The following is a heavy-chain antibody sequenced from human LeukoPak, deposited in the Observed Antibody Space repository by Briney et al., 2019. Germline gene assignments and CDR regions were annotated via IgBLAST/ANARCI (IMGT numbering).Heavy chain of an antibody. CDR1: GFTFSTHS. J-gene: IGHJ4*02. Sequence: GGSLRLSCAASGFTFSTHSMTWVRQAPGKGLEWVSAISGSGGTKNYADSVKGRFIISRDNPKNTLYLQMNSLRAEDTAVYHCTAYDFWSGFDSWGQGTLVTVSS. D-gene: IGHD3-3*01. V-gene: IGHV3-23*01. CDR3: TAYDFWSGFDS. CDR2: ISGSGGTK.